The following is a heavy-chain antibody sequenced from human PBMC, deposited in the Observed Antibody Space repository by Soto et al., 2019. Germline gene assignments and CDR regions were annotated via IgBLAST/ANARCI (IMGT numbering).Heavy chain of an antibody. CDR2: ISAYNGNT. Sequence: ASVKVSCKASGYTFTSYGISWVRQAPGQGLEWMGWISAYNGNTNYAQKLQGRVTMTTDTSTSTAYMELRSLRSGDTAVYYCARDRGYYSYYYYGMDVWGQGTTVTVS. V-gene: IGHV1-18*04. CDR1: GYTFTSYG. CDR3: ARDRGYYSYYYYGMDV. D-gene: IGHD3-22*01. J-gene: IGHJ6*02.